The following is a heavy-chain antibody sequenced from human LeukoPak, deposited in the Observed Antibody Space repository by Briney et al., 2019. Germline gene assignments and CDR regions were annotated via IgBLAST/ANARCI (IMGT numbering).Heavy chain of an antibody. Sequence: GGSLRLSCAASGFTFSYYSMNWVRQAPGRGLEWVSCISSSSSLIFYSDSVRGRFTLSRDNAKNLLYLHMNRLRVEDTAVYYCATVDRGDYRRSPVPYYNYYMNVRAKGTTVTASS. V-gene: IGHV3-21*01. CDR2: ISSSSSLI. D-gene: IGHD3-16*02. CDR3: ATVDRGDYRRSPVPYYNYYMNV. J-gene: IGHJ6*03. CDR1: GFTFSYYS.